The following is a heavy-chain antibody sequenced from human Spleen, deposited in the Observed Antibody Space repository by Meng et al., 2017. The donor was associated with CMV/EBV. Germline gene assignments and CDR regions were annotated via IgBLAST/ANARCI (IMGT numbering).Heavy chain of an antibody. D-gene: IGHD2-2*01. V-gene: IGHV3-30*02. CDR2: IRYDGSNK. Sequence: GESLKISCAASAFTFSSYAMSWVRQAPGKGLEWVAFIRYDGSNKYYADSVKGRFTISRDNSKNTLYLQMNSLRAEDTAVYYCATLGYCSSISCYNGDYWGQGTLVTVSS. CDR1: AFTFSSYA. CDR3: ATLGYCSSISCYNGDY. J-gene: IGHJ4*02.